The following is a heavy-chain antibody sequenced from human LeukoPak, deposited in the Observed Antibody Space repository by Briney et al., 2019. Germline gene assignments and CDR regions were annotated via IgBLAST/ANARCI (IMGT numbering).Heavy chain of an antibody. Sequence: SETLSLTCTVSGGSISSYYWSWIRQPPGKGLEWIGYIYYSGSTNYNPSLKSRVTISVDTSKNQFSLKLSSVTAADTAVYYCASYRETQQTGYSSGWYYWFDPWGQGTLVTVSS. CDR1: GGSISSYY. V-gene: IGHV4-59*01. CDR3: ASYRETQQTGYSSGWYYWFDP. J-gene: IGHJ5*02. CDR2: IYYSGST. D-gene: IGHD6-19*01.